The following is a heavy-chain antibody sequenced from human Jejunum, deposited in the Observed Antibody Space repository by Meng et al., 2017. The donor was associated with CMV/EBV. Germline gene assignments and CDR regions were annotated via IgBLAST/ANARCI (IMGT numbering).Heavy chain of an antibody. V-gene: IGHV3-21*01. Sequence: EASGFTFSTYTMNWVRQAPGKGLEWVSSISPRGNFMYYSDSVKGRFTISRDNAKNSLYLQMHSLRGDDTAVYYCARESMSRNYFDYWGQGRPVTVSS. CDR1: GFTFSTYT. CDR2: ISPRGNFM. CDR3: ARESMSRNYFDY. J-gene: IGHJ4*02. D-gene: IGHD2/OR15-2a*01.